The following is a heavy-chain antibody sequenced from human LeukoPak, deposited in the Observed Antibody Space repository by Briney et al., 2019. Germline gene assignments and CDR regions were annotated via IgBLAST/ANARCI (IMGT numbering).Heavy chain of an antibody. Sequence: GGSLRLSCAASGFTFSRYSMNWVRQAPGKGLEWVSYISSSSNTIYYADSVKGRFTISRDNAKNSLYLQMNSLRAEDTAVYYCARDFYDFWSGSIRFDPWGQGTLVTVSS. D-gene: IGHD3-3*01. CDR3: ARDFYDFWSGSIRFDP. V-gene: IGHV3-48*01. J-gene: IGHJ5*02. CDR1: GFTFSRYS. CDR2: ISSSSNTI.